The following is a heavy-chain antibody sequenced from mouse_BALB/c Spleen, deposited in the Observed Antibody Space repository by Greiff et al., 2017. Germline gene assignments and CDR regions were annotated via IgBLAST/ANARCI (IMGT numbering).Heavy chain of an antibody. CDR3: AHDYGG. Sequence: QVQLQQSGPELVKPGASVKISCKASGYAFSSSWMNWVKQRPGQGLEWIGRIYPGDGDTNYNGKFKGKATLTADKSSSTAYMQLSSLTSVDSAVYFCAHDYGGWGQGTLVTVSA. CDR2: IYPGDGDT. D-gene: IGHD2-4*01. V-gene: IGHV1-82*01. CDR1: GYAFSSSW. J-gene: IGHJ3*01.